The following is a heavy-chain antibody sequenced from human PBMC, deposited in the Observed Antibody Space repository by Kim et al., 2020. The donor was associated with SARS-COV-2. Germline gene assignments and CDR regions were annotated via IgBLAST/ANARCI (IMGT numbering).Heavy chain of an antibody. J-gene: IGHJ4*02. V-gene: IGHV3-11*01. CDR2: ISSSGSTI. Sequence: GGSLRLSCAASGFTFSDYYMSWIRQAPGKGLEWVSYISSSGSTIYYADSVKGRFTISRDNAKNSLYLQMNSLRAEDTAVYYCASLGKNDFWRGYSDHPPVYYFDYWGQGTLVTVSS. CDR1: GFTFSDYY. D-gene: IGHD3-3*01. CDR3: ASLGKNDFWRGYSDHPPVYYFDY.